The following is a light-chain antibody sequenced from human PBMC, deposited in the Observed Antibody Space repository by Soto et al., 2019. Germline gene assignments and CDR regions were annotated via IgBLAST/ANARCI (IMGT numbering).Light chain of an antibody. CDR2: GAF. J-gene: IGKJ5*01. CDR3: QQRNIWPPVT. Sequence: EIVLTQSPATLSLSPGERATLSRRASPSVTNYLAWYQQKPGQPPRLLIYGAFNRAAGIPARLSGSGSGTDFTLTISRLEPEDSAVDYCQQRNIWPPVTFGQGTRLEIK. CDR1: PSVTNY. V-gene: IGKV3-11*01.